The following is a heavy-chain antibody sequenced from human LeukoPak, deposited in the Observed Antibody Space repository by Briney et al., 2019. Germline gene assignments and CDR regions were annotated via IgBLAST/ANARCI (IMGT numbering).Heavy chain of an antibody. CDR3: TRDSSPPSVWSPHYPSKRFRSYYYMDV. J-gene: IGHJ6*03. CDR2: IKTRSDGGTI. Sequence: PGESLRLSCAASGFTFSSAWMSWVRQAPGKGLEWVGRIKTRSDGGTIDYAAPVKGRFTISRDDSKNTLFLQMDRLKTEDTAVYYCTRDSSPPSVWSPHYPSKRFRSYYYMDVWGRGTTVTVSS. CDR1: GFTFSSAW. D-gene: IGHD3-3*01. V-gene: IGHV3-15*01.